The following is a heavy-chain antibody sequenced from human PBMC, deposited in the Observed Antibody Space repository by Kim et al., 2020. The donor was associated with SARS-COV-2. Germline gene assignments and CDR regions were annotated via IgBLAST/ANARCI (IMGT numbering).Heavy chain of an antibody. V-gene: IGHV5-10-1*01. D-gene: IGHD3-10*01. Sequence: YGPSFQGHVTISADKSISTAYLQWSSLKASDTAMYYCARLLWFGELYLDYWGQGTLVTVSS. CDR3: ARLLWFGELYLDY. J-gene: IGHJ4*02.